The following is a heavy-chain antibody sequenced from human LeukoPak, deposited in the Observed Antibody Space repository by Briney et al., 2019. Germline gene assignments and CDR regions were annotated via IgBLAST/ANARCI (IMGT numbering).Heavy chain of an antibody. CDR3: AKSHLTYGDYVGVGY. J-gene: IGHJ4*02. CDR1: GFTFSSYG. V-gene: IGHV3-30*18. CDR2: ISYDGSNK. Sequence: PGGSLRLSCAASGFTFSSYGMHWVRQAPGKGLEWVAVISYDGSNKYYADSVKGRFTISRDNSKNTLYLQMNSLRAEDTAVYYCAKSHLTYGDYVGVGYWGQGTLVTVSS. D-gene: IGHD4-17*01.